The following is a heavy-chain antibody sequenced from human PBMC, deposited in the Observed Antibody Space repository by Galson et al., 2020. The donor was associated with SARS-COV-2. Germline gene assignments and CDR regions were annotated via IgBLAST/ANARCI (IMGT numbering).Heavy chain of an antibody. CDR2: INPNKGAT. Sequence: GASVKVSCKSSGYMFSDYYIHWVRQAPGQGLEWMGWINPNKGATKYAQKFQGRVTMTRDTSITTAYMELRRLRSDDTAIYYCARDYDRFYGSASYYFYYYAMAVWGQGTTVADPS. V-gene: IGHV1-2*02. D-gene: IGHD3-10*01. CDR3: ARDYDRFYGSASYYFYYYAMAV. CDR1: GYMFSDYY. J-gene: IGHJ6*02.